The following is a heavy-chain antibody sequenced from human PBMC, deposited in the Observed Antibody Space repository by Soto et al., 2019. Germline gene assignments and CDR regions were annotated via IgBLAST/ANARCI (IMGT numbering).Heavy chain of an antibody. CDR3: ARIRYSSGWYDY. CDR2: IYYSGST. Sequence: LSLTCTVSGGSISSSSYYWGWIRQPPGKGLEWIGSIYYSGSTYYNPSLKSRVTISVDTSKNQFSLKLSSVTAADTAVYYCARIRYSSGWYDYWGQGTLVTVSS. V-gene: IGHV4-39*01. CDR1: GGSISSSSYY. D-gene: IGHD6-19*01. J-gene: IGHJ4*02.